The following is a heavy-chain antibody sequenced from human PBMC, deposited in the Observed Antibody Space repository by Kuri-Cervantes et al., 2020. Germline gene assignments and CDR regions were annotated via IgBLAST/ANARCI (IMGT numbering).Heavy chain of an antibody. CDR2: ISGSGSMI. CDR1: GFRFNNAW. D-gene: IGHD6-19*01. CDR3: AKDPYNSGWWAYNWFDP. J-gene: IGHJ5*02. Sequence: GESLKISCAASGFRFNNAWMSWVRQAPGKGLEWLSFISGSGSMIYYADSVRGRFTISRDNAMKSLFLQMNSLRAEDTAIYYCAKDPYNSGWWAYNWFDPWGQGTLVTVSS. V-gene: IGHV3-11*01.